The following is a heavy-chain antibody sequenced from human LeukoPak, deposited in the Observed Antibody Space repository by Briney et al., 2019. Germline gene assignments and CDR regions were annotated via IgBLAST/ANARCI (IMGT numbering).Heavy chain of an antibody. CDR2: INPNSGGT. J-gene: IGHJ4*02. CDR1: GYTFTGYY. V-gene: IGHV1-2*02. D-gene: IGHD3-9*01. CDR3: ASGYDILTGYPFDY. Sequence: ASVKVSCKASGYTFTGYYMHWVRQAPGLGLEWMGWINPNSGGTNYAQKFQGRVTMTRDTSISTAYMELSRLRSDDTAVYYCASGYDILTGYPFDYWGQGTLVTVSS.